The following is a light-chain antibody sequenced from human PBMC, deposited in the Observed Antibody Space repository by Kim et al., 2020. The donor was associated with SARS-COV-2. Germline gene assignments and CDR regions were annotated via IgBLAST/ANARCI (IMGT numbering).Light chain of an antibody. V-gene: IGLV3-1*01. Sequence: SYELTQPPSVSVSPGQTASISCSGDKLGHKYACWYQQKPGQSPVLVIYQDTRRPSGIPERFSGSNSGNTATLTISGTQAMDEADYYCQAWDSRTDVVFGGGTKLTVL. CDR2: QDT. CDR3: QAWDSRTDVV. CDR1: KLGHKY. J-gene: IGLJ2*01.